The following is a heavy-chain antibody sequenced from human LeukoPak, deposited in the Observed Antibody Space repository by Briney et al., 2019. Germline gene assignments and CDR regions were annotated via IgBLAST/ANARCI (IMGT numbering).Heavy chain of an antibody. V-gene: IGHV4-59*01. CDR2: FYYSGST. J-gene: IGHJ4*02. CDR3: ARCSFSSGWPYFEY. D-gene: IGHD6-19*01. Sequence: SETLSLTCTVSGVSMNTYYWTWIRQPPGKGLEWIGYFYYSGSTNYNPSLKSRVTISVDTSNRQFSLNLNSVTAADTAIYYCARCSFSSGWPYFEYWGQGTLVTVSS. CDR1: GVSMNTYY.